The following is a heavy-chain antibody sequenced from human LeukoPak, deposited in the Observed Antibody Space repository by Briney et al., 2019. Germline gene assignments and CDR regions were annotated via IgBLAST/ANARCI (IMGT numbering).Heavy chain of an antibody. CDR2: VSGSGGST. V-gene: IGHV3-23*01. J-gene: IGHJ4*02. Sequence: GGSLRLSCAASGFTFSSYAMSWVRQAPGKGLEWVSAVSGSGGSTYYADSVKGRFTISRDNSKNTLYLQMNSLRAEDTAVYYCAKGYSGYDFSFDYWGQGTLVTVSS. CDR1: GFTFSSYA. CDR3: AKGYSGYDFSFDY. D-gene: IGHD5-12*01.